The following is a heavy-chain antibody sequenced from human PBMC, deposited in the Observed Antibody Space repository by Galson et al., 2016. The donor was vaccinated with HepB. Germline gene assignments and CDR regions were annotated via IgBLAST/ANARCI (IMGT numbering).Heavy chain of an antibody. V-gene: IGHV3-23*01. CDR3: AKMSSGRPRAEFDY. Sequence: SLRLSCAASGFTFNTCGMSWVRQAPGKGLEWVSSISGSGSSTYYADSVKGRFTISRDNSMNTLYLQLSSMRAEDMAVYYCAKMSSGRPRAEFDYWGQGPLVTVSS. J-gene: IGHJ4*02. CDR1: GFTFNTCG. D-gene: IGHD6-6*01. CDR2: ISGSGSST.